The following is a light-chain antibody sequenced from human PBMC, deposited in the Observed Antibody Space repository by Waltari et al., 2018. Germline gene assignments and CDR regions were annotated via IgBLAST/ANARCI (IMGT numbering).Light chain of an antibody. Sequence: DIQMTQSPSTLSESVGERVTITCRASQSISGWLAWYQQKPGKAPKLLIYKASSLESGVPSRFSGSGSGTEFTLTISSLQPDDFATFYCQQHNTYPLTFGGGTKVEIK. V-gene: IGKV1-5*03. CDR1: QSISGW. CDR2: KAS. J-gene: IGKJ4*01. CDR3: QQHNTYPLT.